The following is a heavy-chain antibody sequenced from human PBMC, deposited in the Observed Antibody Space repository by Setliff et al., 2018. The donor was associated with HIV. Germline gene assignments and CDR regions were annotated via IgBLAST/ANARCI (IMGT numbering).Heavy chain of an antibody. CDR1: GYTFTSYY. CDR2: INPSSGST. CDR3: ARDPAPSSSASYFQH. D-gene: IGHD6-6*01. V-gene: IGHV1-46*04. J-gene: IGHJ1*01. Sequence: ASVKVSCKASGYTFTSYYMHWVRQAPGQGLEWMGIINPSSGSTTYAQKLQGRVTMTRDTSTSTVYMELSSLRSEDTAVYYCARDPAPSSSASYFQHRGQGTPVTVSS.